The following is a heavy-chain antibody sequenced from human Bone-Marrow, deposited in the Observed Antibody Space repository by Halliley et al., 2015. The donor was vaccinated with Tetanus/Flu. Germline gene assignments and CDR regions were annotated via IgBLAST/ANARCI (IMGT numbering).Heavy chain of an antibody. V-gene: IGHV4-31*02. CDR3: AMGTSGYGDYFDN. CDR2: IYFSGIT. J-gene: IGHJ4*02. Sequence: WIGYIYFSGITYYNPSLGSGVSISVDTSKTQFSLKLPSMTAADTAVYYCAMGTSGYGDYFDNWGLGTLVTVSS. D-gene: IGHD5-12*01.